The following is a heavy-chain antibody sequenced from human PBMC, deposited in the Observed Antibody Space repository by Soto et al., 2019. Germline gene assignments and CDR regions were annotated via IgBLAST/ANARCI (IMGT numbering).Heavy chain of an antibody. CDR3: ANGGVTIFGVVTPKYGMDV. CDR1: GFTFSDYY. V-gene: IGHV3-11*01. Sequence: PGGSLRLSCAASGFTFSDYYMSWIRQAPGKGLEWVSYISSSGSTIYYADSVKGRFTISRDNAKNSLYLQMNSLRAEDTAVYYCANGGVTIFGVVTPKYGMDVWGQGTTVTVSS. D-gene: IGHD3-3*01. J-gene: IGHJ6*02. CDR2: ISSSGSTI.